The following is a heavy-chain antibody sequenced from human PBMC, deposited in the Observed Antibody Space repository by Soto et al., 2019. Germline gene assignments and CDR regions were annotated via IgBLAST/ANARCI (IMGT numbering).Heavy chain of an antibody. J-gene: IGHJ5*02. CDR3: ARYNTYGGDNDNWFDP. V-gene: IGHV3-30*03. CDR2: ISYDGTKE. Sequence: QVQLVESGGGVAQPGRSLRLSCAASGFTFSSYGIHWVRQAPGKGLEWVAVISYDGTKEYYADSVKGRFTISRDNSKNTLYLQMNSLRVEDTAVYYCARYNTYGGDNDNWFDPWGQGTLVNVSS. CDR1: GFTFSSYG. D-gene: IGHD3-16*01.